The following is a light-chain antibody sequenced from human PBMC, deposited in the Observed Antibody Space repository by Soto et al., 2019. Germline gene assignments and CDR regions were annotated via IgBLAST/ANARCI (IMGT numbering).Light chain of an antibody. V-gene: IGLV2-14*01. J-gene: IGLJ1*01. CDR1: SSDVGGYKY. Sequence: QSVLTQPASVSGSPGQSITLSCTGTSSDVGGYKYVSWYQQHPGKAPKLLIYDVSNRPSGVSNRFSGSKSGNTASLTISGLQAEDEADYYCSSYSSSSTPYVVGTGTKVTV. CDR2: DVS. CDR3: SSYSSSSTPYV.